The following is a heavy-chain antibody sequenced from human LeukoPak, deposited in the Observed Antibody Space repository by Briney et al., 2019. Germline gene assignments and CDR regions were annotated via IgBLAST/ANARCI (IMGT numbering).Heavy chain of an antibody. CDR1: GGSVSSGSYY. CDR2: IYYSGST. J-gene: IGHJ6*02. Sequence: SETLSLTCTVSGGSVSSGSYYWSWIRQPPGKGLEWIGYIYYSGSTYYNPSLKSRVTISVDTSKNQFTLKLSSVTAADTAVYYCARDQWIQLWLNSYYYYGMDVWGQGTTVTVSS. D-gene: IGHD5-18*01. CDR3: ARDQWIQLWLNSYYYYGMDV. V-gene: IGHV4-30-4*08.